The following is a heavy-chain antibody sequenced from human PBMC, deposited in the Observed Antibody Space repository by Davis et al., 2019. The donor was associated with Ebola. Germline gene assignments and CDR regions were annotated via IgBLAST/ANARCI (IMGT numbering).Heavy chain of an antibody. D-gene: IGHD3-10*01. CDR1: GFTVSSNY. CDR2: IYSGGST. Sequence: GGSLRLSCAASGFTVSSNYMSWVRQAPGKGLEWVSVIYSGGSTYYADSVKGRFTISRDNSKNTLYLQMNSLRAEDTAVYYCARRGEASPASGKYYFDYWGQGTLVTVSS. CDR3: ARRGEASPASGKYYFDY. V-gene: IGHV3-53*01. J-gene: IGHJ4*02.